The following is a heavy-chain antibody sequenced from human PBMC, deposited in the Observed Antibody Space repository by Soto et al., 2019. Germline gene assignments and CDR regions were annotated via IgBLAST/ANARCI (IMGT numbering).Heavy chain of an antibody. D-gene: IGHD3-3*01. CDR1: GYSFTSYW. J-gene: IGHJ4*02. V-gene: IGHV5-10-1*01. CDR3: ARGGVSTRTFDY. Sequence: GESLKISCKGSGYSFTSYWISWVRQMPGKGLEWMGRIDPSDSYTNYSPSFQGHVTISADKSISTAYLQWSSLKASDTAMYYCARGGVSTRTFDYWGQGTPVTVSS. CDR2: IDPSDSYT.